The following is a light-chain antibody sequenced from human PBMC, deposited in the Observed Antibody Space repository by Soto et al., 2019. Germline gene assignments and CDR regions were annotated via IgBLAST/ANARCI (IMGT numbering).Light chain of an antibody. J-gene: IGKJ4*02. CDR3: QHNNYPPT. CDR2: GAS. Sequence: EIVMTQSPATLSVSPGERATLSCRASQSVSSNLAWYQQKPGQAPRLLIYGASTRATGIPARFSGSGSGTEFTLTISSLHSYVFVGYSWQHNNYPPTFRQRTRLNI. V-gene: IGKV3-15*01. CDR1: QSVSSN.